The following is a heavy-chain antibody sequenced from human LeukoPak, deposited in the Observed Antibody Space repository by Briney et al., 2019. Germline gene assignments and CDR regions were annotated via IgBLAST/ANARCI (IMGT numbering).Heavy chain of an antibody. D-gene: IGHD3-16*02. V-gene: IGHV3-23*01. Sequence: PGGSLRLSCAASGFTFSSYAMSWVRQAPGKGLEWVSAISGSGGSTYYADSVKGRFTISRDNSKNTLYLQMNSLRAEDTAVYYCAKTFKGVWGSYRYFGDYWGQGTLVTVSS. J-gene: IGHJ4*02. CDR1: GFTFSSYA. CDR2: ISGSGGST. CDR3: AKTFKGVWGSYRYFGDY.